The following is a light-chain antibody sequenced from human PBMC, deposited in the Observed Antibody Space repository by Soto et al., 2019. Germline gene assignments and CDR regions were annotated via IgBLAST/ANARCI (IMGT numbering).Light chain of an antibody. V-gene: IGLV2-11*01. Sequence: QSALSQPHSVSGSPGQSVTISCTGTSGDVGVFNFVSWYQQHPGKAPKLMIYDVSKRPSGVPDRFSGSKSGNTASLTISGLQAEDEADYYCCSYAGTYTDVFGTGTKLTVL. CDR2: DVS. CDR1: SGDVGVFNF. CDR3: CSYAGTYTDV. J-gene: IGLJ1*01.